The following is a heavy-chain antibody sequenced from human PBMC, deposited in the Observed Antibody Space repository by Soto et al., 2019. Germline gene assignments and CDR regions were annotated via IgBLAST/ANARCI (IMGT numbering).Heavy chain of an antibody. Sequence: PGGSLRLSCAASGFTFSSYAMNWVRQAPGKGLEWVSIIRGSDGRTYYADFVKGRFTISRDNSKNTLYLQMNSLRAEDTAVYYCAKDRFSSSSYYFDYWGQGTLVTVSS. J-gene: IGHJ4*02. CDR3: AKDRFSSSSYYFDY. V-gene: IGHV3-23*01. D-gene: IGHD6-13*01. CDR2: IRGSDGRT. CDR1: GFTFSSYA.